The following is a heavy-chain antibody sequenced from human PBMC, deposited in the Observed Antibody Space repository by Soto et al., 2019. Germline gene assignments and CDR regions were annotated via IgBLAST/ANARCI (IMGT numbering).Heavy chain of an antibody. D-gene: IGHD1-26*01. Sequence: QLQLQESGPGLVKPSETLSLTCTVSGGSISSSSYYWGWIRQPPGKGLEWIGSIYYSGSTYYNPSLKSRVTISVDTSKNQFSLKLSSVTAADTAVYYCARLSVSYSKTNTTYYFDYWGQGTLVTVSS. CDR1: GGSISSSSYY. CDR3: ARLSVSYSKTNTTYYFDY. CDR2: IYYSGST. V-gene: IGHV4-39*01. J-gene: IGHJ4*02.